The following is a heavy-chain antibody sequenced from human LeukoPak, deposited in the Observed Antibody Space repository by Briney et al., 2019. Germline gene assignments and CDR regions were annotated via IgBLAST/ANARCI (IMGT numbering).Heavy chain of an antibody. D-gene: IGHD3-10*01. CDR2: ISSSSSYI. CDR1: GFTFSSYS. V-gene: IGHV3-21*01. Sequence: PGGSLRLSCAASGFTFSSYSMNWVRQAPGKGLEWVSSISSSSSYIYYADSVKGRFTISRDNAKNSLYLQMNSLRAEDTAVYYCARDLNWFGELSTFGDQGTLVTVSS. CDR3: ARDLNWFGELSTF. J-gene: IGHJ4*02.